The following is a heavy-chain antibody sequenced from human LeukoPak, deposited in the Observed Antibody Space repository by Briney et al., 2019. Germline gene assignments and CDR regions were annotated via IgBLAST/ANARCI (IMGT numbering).Heavy chain of an antibody. Sequence: SETLSLTCTVSGGSISSYYWSWIRQPPGKGLDYIGYIYYTGTTNYNPSLRSRVTISVDTSKNQFSLKLSSVTAADTAVYYCAGGLQWLAHDCWGQGTLVTVSS. CDR2: IYYTGTT. CDR3: AGGLQWLAHDC. J-gene: IGHJ4*02. D-gene: IGHD6-19*01. CDR1: GGSISSYY. V-gene: IGHV4-59*01.